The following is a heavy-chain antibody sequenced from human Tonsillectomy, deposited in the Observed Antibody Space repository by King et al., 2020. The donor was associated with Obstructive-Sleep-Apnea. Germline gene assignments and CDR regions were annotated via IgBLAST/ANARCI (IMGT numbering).Heavy chain of an antibody. CDR1: VFTFTNSA. Sequence: QLVESGPEGKKPGTSVKVSCKASVFTFTNSAIQWGRQARGQSLEWEVWIFVGRGITNCAQKLQERVTLTRDTSTGTPYMELSSLRSEETAVYYCAADMGDYYDSSGYFESGHYYWGQGTLVTVSS. V-gene: IGHV1-58*02. D-gene: IGHD3-22*01. CDR3: AADMGDYYDSSGYFESGHYY. J-gene: IGHJ4*02. CDR2: IFVGRGIT.